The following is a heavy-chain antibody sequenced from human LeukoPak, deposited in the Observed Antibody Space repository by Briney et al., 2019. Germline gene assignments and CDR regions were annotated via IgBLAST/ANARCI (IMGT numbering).Heavy chain of an antibody. CDR1: GGFSSPYF. CDR3: ARHGYSFVSSYYFDS. CDR2: VSYGGTT. Sequence: SETLSLTCTVSGGFSSPYFWSWIRQPPGKALEWIGYVSYGGTTNYDPSLRSRVTMSVDTSKKQFSLKLASVTAADTAAYYCARHGYSFVSSYYFDSWGQGILVTVSS. J-gene: IGHJ4*02. D-gene: IGHD5-18*01. V-gene: IGHV4-59*08.